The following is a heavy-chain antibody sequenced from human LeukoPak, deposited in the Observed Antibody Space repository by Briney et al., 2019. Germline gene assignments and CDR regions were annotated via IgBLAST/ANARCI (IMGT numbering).Heavy chain of an antibody. J-gene: IGHJ4*02. CDR2: IYYSGST. V-gene: IGHV4-30-4*01. Sequence: SETLSLTCTVSGGSISSGDYYRSWIRQPPGKGLEWIGYIYYSGSTYYNPSLKSRVTISVDTSKNQFSLKLSSVTAADTAVYYCARDGGYSYGYGLPDYWGQGTLVTVSS. D-gene: IGHD5-18*01. CDR3: ARDGGYSYGYGLPDY. CDR1: GGSISSGDYY.